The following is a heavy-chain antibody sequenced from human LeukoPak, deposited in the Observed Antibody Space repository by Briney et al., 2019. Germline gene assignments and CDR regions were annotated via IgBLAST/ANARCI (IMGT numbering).Heavy chain of an antibody. CDR3: ASYSSSWYLDY. CDR1: GGSISSSSYY. CDR2: IYYSGST. V-gene: IGHV4-39*07. D-gene: IGHD6-13*01. J-gene: IGHJ4*02. Sequence: SETLSLTCTVSGGSISSSSYYWGWIRQPPGKGLEWIGSIYYSGSTYYNPSLKSRVTISVDTSKNQFSLKLSSVTAADTAVYYCASYSSSWYLDYWGQGTLVTVSS.